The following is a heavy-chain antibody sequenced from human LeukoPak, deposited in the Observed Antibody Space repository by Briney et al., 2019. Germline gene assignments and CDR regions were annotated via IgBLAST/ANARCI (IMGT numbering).Heavy chain of an antibody. CDR2: VNWNGDST. CDR3: ARGSYYDDSSGLAPDY. J-gene: IGHJ4*02. D-gene: IGHD3-22*01. V-gene: IGHV3-20*04. Sequence: GSLRLSCAASGFTSDDYDMSWVRQAPGEGLEWVSGVNWNGDSTGYADSVKGRFTISRDNAKNSLYLQMNSLRAEDTALYYCARGSYYDDSSGLAPDYWGQGTLVTVSS. CDR1: GFTSDDYD.